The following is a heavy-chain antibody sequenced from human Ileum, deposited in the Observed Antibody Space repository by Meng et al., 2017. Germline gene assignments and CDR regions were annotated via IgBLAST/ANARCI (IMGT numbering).Heavy chain of an antibody. J-gene: IGHJ4*02. CDR3: AKQFRDFGLITSFDH. Sequence: GESLKISCAVSGLTFTNYAMHWVRQAPGKGLGWVSGIAGSDGRTFYGDSVKGRFTISRDNSKNTLYLQMNSLRAEDTAVYYCAKQFRDFGLITSFDHWGQGTLVTVS. V-gene: IGHV3-23*01. CDR2: IAGSDGRT. CDR1: GLTFTNYA. D-gene: IGHD3/OR15-3a*01.